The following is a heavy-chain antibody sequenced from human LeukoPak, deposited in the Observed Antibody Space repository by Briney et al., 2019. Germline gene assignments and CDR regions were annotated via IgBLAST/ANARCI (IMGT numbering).Heavy chain of an antibody. CDR2: ISYDGSNK. Sequence: GRSLRLSCAASGFTFSSYAMHWVRQAPGKGLEWLAVISYDGSNKYYADSVKGRFTISRDNSKNTLYLQMNSLRAEDTAVYYCARDARGAYCGGDCSPYFDYWGQGTLVTVSS. CDR1: GFTFSSYA. J-gene: IGHJ4*02. V-gene: IGHV3-30-3*01. CDR3: ARDARGAYCGGDCSPYFDY. D-gene: IGHD2-21*02.